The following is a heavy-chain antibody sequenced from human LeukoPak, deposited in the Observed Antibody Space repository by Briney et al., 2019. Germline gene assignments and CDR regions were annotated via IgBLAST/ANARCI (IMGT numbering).Heavy chain of an antibody. D-gene: IGHD6-19*01. CDR2: IDPNNGVT. J-gene: IGHJ4*02. V-gene: IGHV1-2*06. CDR3: ARDSRVAADY. Sequence: ASVKVSCKASGYTFTGYYLHWVRQAPGQGLEWGGRIDPNNGVTIYAQAFQGRVTMTRDTSMSTAYMELSRLTSDDTAVYYCARDSRVAADYWGQGTLVTVSS. CDR1: GYTFTGYY.